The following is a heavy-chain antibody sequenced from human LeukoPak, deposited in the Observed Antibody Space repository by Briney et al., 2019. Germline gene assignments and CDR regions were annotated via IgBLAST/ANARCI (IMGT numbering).Heavy chain of an antibody. CDR1: GYTFTNYE. CDR3: ARGLGSYDSSELTWPMISF. Sequence: ASVKVSCKASGYTFTNYEINWVRQATGQGLEWMGWMNPNSGDTAYAQKFQGRITMTRSTSISTAYMDLSSLRSEDTAVYYCARGLGSYDSSELTWPMISFWGQGTAVTVSS. D-gene: IGHD3-22*01. CDR2: MNPNSGDT. J-gene: IGHJ4*02. V-gene: IGHV1-8*01.